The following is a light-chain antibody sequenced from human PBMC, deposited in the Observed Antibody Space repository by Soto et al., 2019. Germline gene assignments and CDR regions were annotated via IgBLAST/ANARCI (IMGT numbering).Light chain of an antibody. CDR3: GSYTSRRTYV. Sequence: QPVLTQPASVSGSPGQSITISCTGSSSDVGGYNYVSWFQQHPDKAPKVIISEVSDRPSGVSNRFSGSKSGNTASLTISGLQAEDEADYYCGSYTSRRTYVFGTGTKLTVL. V-gene: IGLV2-14*01. J-gene: IGLJ1*01. CDR2: EVS. CDR1: SSDVGGYNY.